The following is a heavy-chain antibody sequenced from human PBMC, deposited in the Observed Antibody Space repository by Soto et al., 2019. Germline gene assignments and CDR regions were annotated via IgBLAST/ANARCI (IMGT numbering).Heavy chain of an antibody. CDR2: INSDGGST. J-gene: IGHJ6*02. CDR3: ARDNAAAGTEAYYYGMDV. CDR1: GFTFSSYW. Sequence: GGSLRLSCAASGFTFSSYWMHWVRQAPGKGLVWVSRINSDGGSTSYADSVKGRFTMTRDTSTSTVYMELSSLRSEDTAVYYCARDNAAAGTEAYYYGMDVWGQGTTVTVSS. D-gene: IGHD6-13*01. V-gene: IGHV3-74*01.